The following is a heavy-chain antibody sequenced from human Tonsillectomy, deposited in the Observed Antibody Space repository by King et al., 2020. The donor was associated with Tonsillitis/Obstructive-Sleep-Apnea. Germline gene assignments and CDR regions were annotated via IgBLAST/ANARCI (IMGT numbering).Heavy chain of an antibody. CDR2: IYYSGST. CDR3: ARGPKRGVVISSYYYYMDV. J-gene: IGHJ6*03. CDR1: VGSLSSYY. D-gene: IGHD3-3*01. Sequence: HVQLQESGPGLVKPSETLSLTCTVSVGSLSSYYWSWIRQPPGKGLEWIGYIYYSGSTNYNPSLMSRVTISVDTSKNQFSLNLSSVTAADTAVCYCARGPKRGVVISSYYYYMDVWGKGTTVTVSS. V-gene: IGHV4-59*01.